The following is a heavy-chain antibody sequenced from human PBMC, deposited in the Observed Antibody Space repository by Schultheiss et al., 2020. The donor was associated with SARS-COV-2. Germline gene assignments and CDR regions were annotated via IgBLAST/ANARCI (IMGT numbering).Heavy chain of an antibody. V-gene: IGHV2-70*01. Sequence: QTLSLTCTVSGGSVSSGSYYWSWIRQPPGKALEWLALIDWDDEKDYSRSLKTRLTISQDTSKNQVVLTMTNMDPVDTATYYCARRPLSVFAYWGQGALVTVSS. CDR1: GGSVSSGSYY. D-gene: IGHD2/OR15-2a*01. CDR3: ARRPLSVFAY. CDR2: IDWDDEK. J-gene: IGHJ4*02.